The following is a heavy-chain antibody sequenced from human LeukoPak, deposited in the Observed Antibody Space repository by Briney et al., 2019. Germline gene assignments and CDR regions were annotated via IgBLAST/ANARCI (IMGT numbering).Heavy chain of an antibody. CDR1: GFTFSNYW. CDR3: ARVYSGSYYVFDS. Sequence: GGSLRLSCAASGFTFSNYWVHWVRQAPGKGLVWVSRINPDGSTINYADSVKGRFTISRDNAKNSLYLQMNSLRDEDTAVYYCARVYSGSYYVFDSWGQGTLVTVSS. D-gene: IGHD1-26*01. CDR2: INPDGSTI. V-gene: IGHV3-74*01. J-gene: IGHJ4*02.